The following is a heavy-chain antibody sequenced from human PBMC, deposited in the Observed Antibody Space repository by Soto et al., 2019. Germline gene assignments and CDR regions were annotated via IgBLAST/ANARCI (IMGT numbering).Heavy chain of an antibody. D-gene: IGHD6-19*01. J-gene: IGHJ4*02. CDR3: ARGRAPGSSGWSDFDY. CDR1: GYTFTSYA. Sequence: ASVKVSCKASGYTFTSYAMHWVRQAPGQRLEWMGWINAGNGNTKYSQKFQGRVTITRDTSASTAYMELSSLGSEDTAVYYCARGRAPGSSGWSDFDYWGQGTLVTVSS. CDR2: INAGNGNT. V-gene: IGHV1-3*01.